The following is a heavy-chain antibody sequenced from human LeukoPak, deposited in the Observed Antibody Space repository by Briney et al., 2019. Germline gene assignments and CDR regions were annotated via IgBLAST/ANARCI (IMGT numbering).Heavy chain of an antibody. CDR1: GFTFSDHN. Sequence: GGSLRLSCVGSGFTFSDHNMNWVRHAPGKGLEWVSHISTSGSAIYYAASVKGRFTISRDNARNSLYLQMNSLRDEDTALYYCARTGGMDVWGQGTTVIVSS. J-gene: IGHJ6*02. CDR2: ISTSGSAI. CDR3: ARTGGMDV. V-gene: IGHV3-48*02.